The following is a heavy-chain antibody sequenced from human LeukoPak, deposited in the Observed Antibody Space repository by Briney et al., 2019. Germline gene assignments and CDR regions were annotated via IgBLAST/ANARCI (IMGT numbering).Heavy chain of an antibody. D-gene: IGHD3-10*01. Sequence: SQTLSLTCIVSGGSISSGSYYWSWIRQPAGKGLEWIGRIYTSGNTNYNPSLKSRVTISVDTSKNQFSLNLSSVTAADTAVYYCAREPSRGSSVDYWGQGTLVPVSS. V-gene: IGHV4-61*02. CDR3: AREPSRGSSVDY. J-gene: IGHJ4*02. CDR2: IYTSGNT. CDR1: GGSISSGSYY.